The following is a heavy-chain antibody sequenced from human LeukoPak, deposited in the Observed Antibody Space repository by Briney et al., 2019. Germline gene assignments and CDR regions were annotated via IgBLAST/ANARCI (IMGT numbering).Heavy chain of an antibody. CDR3: ARGRGYSYGAHFDY. CDR2: ISGSSSYI. CDR1: GFTFSTYS. D-gene: IGHD5-18*01. Sequence: PGGSLRLSCAASGFTFSTYSMNWVRQAPGKGLEWVSSISGSSSYIYYADSVKGRFTISRDSAQNSLYLQMNSLRAEDTAVYYCARGRGYSYGAHFDYWGQGTLVTVSS. J-gene: IGHJ4*02. V-gene: IGHV3-21*01.